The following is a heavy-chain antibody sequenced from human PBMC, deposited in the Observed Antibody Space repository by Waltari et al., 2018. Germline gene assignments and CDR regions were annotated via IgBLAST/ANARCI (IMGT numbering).Heavy chain of an antibody. CDR2: IYYSGST. CDR3: ARRGGSGYYRHIDY. D-gene: IGHD3-22*01. J-gene: IGHJ4*02. Sequence: QLPLQESGPGLVKPSETLSLTCTVSGGSISSSSYYWGWIRQPPGKGLEWIGSIYYSGSTYYNPSLKSRVTISVDTSKNQFSLKLSSVTAADTAVYYCARRGGSGYYRHIDYWGQGTLVTVSS. V-gene: IGHV4-39*01. CDR1: GGSISSSSYY.